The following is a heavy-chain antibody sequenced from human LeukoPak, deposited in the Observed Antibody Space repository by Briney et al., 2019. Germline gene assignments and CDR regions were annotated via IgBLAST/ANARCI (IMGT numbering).Heavy chain of an antibody. CDR1: GGSISSYY. D-gene: IGHD3-3*01. J-gene: IGHJ6*02. Sequence: SETLSLTCTVSGGSISSYYWSWIRQPPGKGLEWIGYIYYSGSTNYNPSLMSRVTISVDTSKNQFSLKLSSVTAADTAVYYCARHISNYDFWSGYYYYYYGMDVWGQGTTVTVSS. CDR3: ARHISNYDFWSGYYYYYYGMDV. V-gene: IGHV4-59*08. CDR2: IYYSGST.